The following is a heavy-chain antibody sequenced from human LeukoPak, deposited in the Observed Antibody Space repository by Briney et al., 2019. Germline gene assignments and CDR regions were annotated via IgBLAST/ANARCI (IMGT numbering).Heavy chain of an antibody. CDR3: ARDRGFEFSFDY. J-gene: IGHJ4*02. CDR2: INPSGGST. V-gene: IGHV1-46*01. Sequence: VASVKVSCKASGYTFTSYYMHWVRQAPGQGLEWMGIINPSGGSTSYAQKFQGRVTMTRDTSTSTAYMELSSLRSEDTAVYYCARDRGFEFSFDYWGQGTLVTVSS. CDR1: GYTFTSYY. D-gene: IGHD3-16*01.